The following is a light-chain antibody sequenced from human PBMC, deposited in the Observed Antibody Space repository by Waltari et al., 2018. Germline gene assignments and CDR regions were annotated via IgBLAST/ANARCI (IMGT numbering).Light chain of an antibody. Sequence: QSALTQPASVSGSPGQSITISCTGTSSDVGNYNLVSWYPQHPGKAPKLMISAGSKRPSGVSNRFSGAKSGNTASLTSSGLQAEDEADYYCCSYAGSSTYVFGTGTKVTVL. CDR2: AGS. CDR3: CSYAGSSTYV. J-gene: IGLJ1*01. V-gene: IGLV2-23*01. CDR1: SSDVGNYNL.